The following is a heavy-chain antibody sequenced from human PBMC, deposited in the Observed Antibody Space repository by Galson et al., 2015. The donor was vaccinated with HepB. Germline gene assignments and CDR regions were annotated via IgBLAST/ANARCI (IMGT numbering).Heavy chain of an antibody. D-gene: IGHD3-16*02. CDR3: ARINIDDYIWGSYRYVDP. V-gene: IGHV2-26*01. CDR2: IFSNDEK. Sequence: PALVKPTQTLTLTCTVSGFSLSNARMGVSWIRQPPGKALEWLAHIFSNDEKSYSTSLKSRLTISKDTSKSQVVLTMTNMDPVDTATYYCARINIDDYIWGSYRYVDPWGQGTLVTVSS. CDR1: GFSLSNARMG. J-gene: IGHJ5*02.